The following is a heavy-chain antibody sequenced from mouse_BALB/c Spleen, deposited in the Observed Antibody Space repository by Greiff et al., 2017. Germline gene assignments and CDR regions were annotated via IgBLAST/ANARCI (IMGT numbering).Heavy chain of an antibody. V-gene: IGHV5-17*02. Sequence: EVMLVESGGGLVQPGGSRKLSCAASGFTFSSFGMHWVRQAPEKGLEWVAYISSGSSTIYYADTVKGRFTISRDNPKNTLFLQMTSLRSEDTAMYYCARRRYGNYVGAMDYWGQGTSVTVSS. CDR2: ISSGSSTI. D-gene: IGHD2-10*02. CDR1: GFTFSSFG. J-gene: IGHJ4*01. CDR3: ARRRYGNYVGAMDY.